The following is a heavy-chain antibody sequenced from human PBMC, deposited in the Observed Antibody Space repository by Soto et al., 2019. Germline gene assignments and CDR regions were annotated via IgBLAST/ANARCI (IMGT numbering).Heavy chain of an antibody. CDR1: GGSISSGGYY. J-gene: IGHJ4*02. CDR3: ARGSYYYDSSGYGYYFDY. D-gene: IGHD3-22*01. Sequence: QVQLQESGPGLVKPSQTLSLTCTVSGGSISSGGYYWSWIRQHPGKGLEWIGYIYYSGSTYYNPSIKSRVTISVDTSKNQFSLKLSSVTAADTAVYYCARGSYYYDSSGYGYYFDYWGQGTLVTVSS. V-gene: IGHV4-31*03. CDR2: IYYSGST.